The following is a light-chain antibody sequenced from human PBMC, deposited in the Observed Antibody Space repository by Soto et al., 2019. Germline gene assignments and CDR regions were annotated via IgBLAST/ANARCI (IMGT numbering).Light chain of an antibody. CDR1: QTIGTF. CDR3: QQSYLTLT. Sequence: DIQVTQSPSSLSASVRDSVTITCRTSQTIGTFLNWYQQKPGKVPKLLISSASSLHAGVPSRFSASGSGTDFTLTISSLQPEDFAAYYCQQSYLTLTFGQGTKVDI. V-gene: IGKV1-39*01. J-gene: IGKJ1*01. CDR2: SAS.